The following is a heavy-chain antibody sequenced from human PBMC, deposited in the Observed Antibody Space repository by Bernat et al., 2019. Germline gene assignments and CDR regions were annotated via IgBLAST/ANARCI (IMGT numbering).Heavy chain of an antibody. Sequence: QVQLHQWGAGLLKPSATLSLTCAVYCGPFSGFYWRWFRQPPGEGLEWIGEINHSGSTNYDPSLKSRVTISVDTSKNQFSLKLSSVTAADTAVYYCARGRSGGWWRLDCWGQGTLVTVSS. CDR3: ARGRSGGWWRLDC. J-gene: IGHJ4*02. CDR2: INHSGST. V-gene: IGHV4-34*01. CDR1: CGPFSGFY. D-gene: IGHD6-19*01.